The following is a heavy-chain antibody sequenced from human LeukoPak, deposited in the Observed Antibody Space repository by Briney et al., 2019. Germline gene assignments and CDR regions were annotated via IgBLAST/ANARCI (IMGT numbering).Heavy chain of an antibody. Sequence: ASVKVSCKASGHTFTSYYIHWARQAPGQGLEWMGIINPRGGSTSYAQKFQGRVTMTRDTSTSTVYMELSSLRSEDTAVYYCARDILDYGGNSFVIDYWGQGTLVTVSS. CDR3: ARDILDYGGNSFVIDY. D-gene: IGHD4-23*01. CDR2: INPRGGST. CDR1: GHTFTSYY. J-gene: IGHJ4*02. V-gene: IGHV1-46*01.